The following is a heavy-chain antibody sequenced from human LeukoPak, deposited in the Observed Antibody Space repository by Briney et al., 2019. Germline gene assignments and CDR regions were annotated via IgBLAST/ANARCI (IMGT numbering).Heavy chain of an antibody. CDR3: ARDFPNPAGYWVY. CDR1: GFTFTTYW. D-gene: IGHD2-8*02. Sequence: GGSLRLSCTASGFTFTTYWMAWVRQAPGKGLEWVANIKQDGSEKYYVDSVKGRFTISRDNAKNSLYLQMNSLRAEDTAVYYCARDFPNPAGYWVYWGQGTLVTVSS. V-gene: IGHV3-7*01. J-gene: IGHJ4*02. CDR2: IKQDGSEK.